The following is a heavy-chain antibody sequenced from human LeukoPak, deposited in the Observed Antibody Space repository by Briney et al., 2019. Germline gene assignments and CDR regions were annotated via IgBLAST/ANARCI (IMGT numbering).Heavy chain of an antibody. Sequence: SGPTLVNPTQTLTLTCTFSGFSLNTSGMRVSWIRQPPGKALEWLARIDWDDDKFYRTSLKTRLTISKDTSNNQVVLTMTNMDPVDTATYYCAHSESYYDFWSGYYREGFDPWGQGTLVTVSS. D-gene: IGHD3-3*01. CDR1: GFSLNTSGMR. V-gene: IGHV2-70*12. CDR2: IDWDDDK. J-gene: IGHJ5*02. CDR3: AHSESYYDFWSGYYREGFDP.